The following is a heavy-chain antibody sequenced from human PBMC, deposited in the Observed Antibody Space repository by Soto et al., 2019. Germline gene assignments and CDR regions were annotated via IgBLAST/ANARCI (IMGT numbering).Heavy chain of an antibody. D-gene: IGHD6-19*01. CDR3: ATSVAAQEGVDY. CDR2: IYSGGST. J-gene: IGHJ4*02. V-gene: IGHV3-66*01. CDR1: GFTVSRNY. Sequence: GGSLRLSCAASGFTVSRNYMSWVRRAPGKGLEWVSVIYSGGSTYYADSVKGRFTISRDNSKNTLYLQMNSLRAEDTAVYYCATSVAAQEGVDYWGQGTLVTVSS.